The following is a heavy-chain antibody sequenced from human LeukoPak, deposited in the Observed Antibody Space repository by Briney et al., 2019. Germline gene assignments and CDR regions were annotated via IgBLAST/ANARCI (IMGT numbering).Heavy chain of an antibody. CDR1: GFTFSSYA. Sequence: PGGSLRLSCAASGFTFSSYAMSWVRQAPGKGLEWVSAISGSGGSTYYADSVKGRFTISRDNSKNTLYLQMNSLRAEDTAVYYCAKDLRTITMIVVSGAVGGFDIWGQGTMVTVSS. CDR3: AKDLRTITMIVVSGAVGGFDI. CDR2: ISGSGGST. V-gene: IGHV3-23*01. J-gene: IGHJ3*02. D-gene: IGHD3-22*01.